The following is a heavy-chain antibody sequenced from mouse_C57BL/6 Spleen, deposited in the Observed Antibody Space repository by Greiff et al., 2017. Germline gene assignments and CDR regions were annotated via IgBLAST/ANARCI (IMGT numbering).Heavy chain of an antibody. V-gene: IGHV1-39*01. CDR3: ARGDYYGSRDYDY. CDR2: INPNYGTT. D-gene: IGHD1-1*01. CDR1: GYSFTDYN. Sequence: EVKLQQSGPELVKPGASVKISCKASGYSFTDYNMNWVKQSNGKSLEWIGVINPNYGTTSYNQKFKGKATLTVDQSSSTAYMQLNSLTSEDAAVYYCARGDYYGSRDYDYWGQGTTLTVSS. J-gene: IGHJ2*01.